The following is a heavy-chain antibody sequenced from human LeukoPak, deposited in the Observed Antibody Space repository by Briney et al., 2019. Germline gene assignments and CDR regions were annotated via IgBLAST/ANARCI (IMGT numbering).Heavy chain of an antibody. D-gene: IGHD3-3*01. CDR1: GYTFSNYG. Sequence: ASVKVSCKASGYTFSNYGISWVRQAPGQGLEWMGWINAYNGNTNSAQKFRGRVTMATDTSTSTAYMELRSLRSDDTAVYFCARDGSGSWNDYWGQGTLATVSS. J-gene: IGHJ4*02. CDR2: INAYNGNT. V-gene: IGHV1-18*01. CDR3: ARDGSGSWNDY.